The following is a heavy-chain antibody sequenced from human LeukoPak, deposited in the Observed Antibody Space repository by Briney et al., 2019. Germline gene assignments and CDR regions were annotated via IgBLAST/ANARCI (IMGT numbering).Heavy chain of an antibody. J-gene: IGHJ5*02. CDR1: GGSISSYY. D-gene: IGHD4-17*01. V-gene: IGHV4-59*08. CDR3: ARLTAPHYGRGWFDP. Sequence: PSETLSLTCTVSGGSISSYYWSWIRQPPGKGLEWIGYIYYSGSTNYNPSLKSRVTISVDTSKNQFSLKLSSVTAADTAVYYCARLTAPHYGRGWFDPWGQGTLVTVSS. CDR2: IYYSGST.